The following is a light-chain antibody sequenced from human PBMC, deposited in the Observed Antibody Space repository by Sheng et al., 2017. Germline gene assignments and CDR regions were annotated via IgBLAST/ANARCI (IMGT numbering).Light chain of an antibody. Sequence: EIVLTQSPGTLSLSPGERATLSCRASQSVSSSYLAWYQHKPGQAPRLLIYGASTRATGIPDRFSGSGSGTDFTLTISRLEPQDFATYYCQQSYSTPLTFGGGTKVEIK. V-gene: IGKV3-20*01. CDR2: GAS. J-gene: IGKJ4*01. CDR3: QQSYSTPLT. CDR1: QSVSSSY.